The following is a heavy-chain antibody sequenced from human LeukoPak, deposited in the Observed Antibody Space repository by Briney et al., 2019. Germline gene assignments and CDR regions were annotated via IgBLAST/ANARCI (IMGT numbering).Heavy chain of an antibody. Sequence: SETLSLTCTVSGGSISSYYWSWIRQPPGKGLEWIGYIYYSGSTNYNPSLKSRVTISVDTSKNQFSLKLSSVTAADTAVYYCARGENGSFDYLGQGTLVIVSS. CDR2: IYYSGST. V-gene: IGHV4-59*01. CDR1: GGSISSYY. D-gene: IGHD3-10*01. J-gene: IGHJ4*02. CDR3: ARGENGSFDY.